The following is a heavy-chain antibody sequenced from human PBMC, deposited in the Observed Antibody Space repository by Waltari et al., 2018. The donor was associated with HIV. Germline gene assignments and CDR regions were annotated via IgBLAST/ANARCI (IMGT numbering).Heavy chain of an antibody. CDR1: GVSLKNYY. CDR2: SYYSGTT. V-gene: IGHV4-59*01. D-gene: IGHD3-16*01. CDR3: AGGTYVSYFED. Sequence: QVQLQESGPGLVKPAETLSLPCIVSGVSLKNYYWNWIRQPPGKGLGWIGYSYYSGTTNDNPALKIRVNIALVMAENHFTLKLASVTGADTSVYFCAGGTYVSYFEDWGQGALVTVSA. J-gene: IGHJ4*02.